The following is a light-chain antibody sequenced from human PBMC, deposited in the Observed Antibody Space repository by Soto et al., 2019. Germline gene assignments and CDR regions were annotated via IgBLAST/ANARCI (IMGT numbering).Light chain of an antibody. V-gene: IGLV2-14*01. CDR2: EVS. J-gene: IGLJ1*01. Sequence: QSALTQPASVSGSPGQSITISWTGTSSDVGGDNYVSWYQLHPGKAPKLMVYEVSNRPSGVSNRFSGSKSGNTASLTISGLQAEDEADYYCSSYTSSTAYVFGTGTKVTVL. CDR1: SSDVGGDNY. CDR3: SSYTSSTAYV.